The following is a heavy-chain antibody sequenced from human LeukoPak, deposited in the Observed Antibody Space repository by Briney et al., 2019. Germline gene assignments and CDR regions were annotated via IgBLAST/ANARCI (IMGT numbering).Heavy chain of an antibody. V-gene: IGHV3-30-3*01. D-gene: IGHD6-13*01. CDR3: AREIDGTAAAFYDYYMDV. CDR2: ISYDGSNK. Sequence: GGSLRLSCAASGFTFSSYAMHWVRQAPGKGLEWVAVISYDGSNKYYADSVKGRFTISRDNSKNTLYLQMNSLRAEDTAVYYCAREIDGTAAAFYDYYMDVWGKGTTVTVSS. CDR1: GFTFSSYA. J-gene: IGHJ6*03.